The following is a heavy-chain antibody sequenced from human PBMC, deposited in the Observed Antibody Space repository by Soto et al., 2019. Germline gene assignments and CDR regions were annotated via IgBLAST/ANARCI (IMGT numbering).Heavy chain of an antibody. CDR3: ATRSPAFDF. Sequence: QVQLVQSGPEVKKPGASVKVSCKTSGYTFTSYGIAWVRQAPGQGVEWMGWISTSKGNTNYGQKFQGRVTMTTATATSTAYMELRSLRSDDTAVYYCATRSPAFDFWGQGTLVTVSS. CDR2: ISTSKGNT. J-gene: IGHJ4*02. V-gene: IGHV1-18*01. CDR1: GYTFTSYG.